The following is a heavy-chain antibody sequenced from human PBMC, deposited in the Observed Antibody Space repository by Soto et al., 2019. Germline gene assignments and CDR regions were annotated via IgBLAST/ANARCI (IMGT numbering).Heavy chain of an antibody. CDR2: ITGRSSTI. CDR1: GFTFSSYS. V-gene: IGHV3-48*02. Sequence: EVQLVESGGGLVQPGGSLRLSCAASGFTFSSYSMNWVRQAPGKGLEWISYITGRSSTIYYADSVKGRFTISRDNAKNSLYLQMNSLREEDTALYYCARDTVTAHFDYWGQGTLVTVSS. D-gene: IGHD2-21*02. J-gene: IGHJ4*02. CDR3: ARDTVTAHFDY.